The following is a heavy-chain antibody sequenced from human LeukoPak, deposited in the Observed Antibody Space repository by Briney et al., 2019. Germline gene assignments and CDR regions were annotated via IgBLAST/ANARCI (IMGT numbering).Heavy chain of an antibody. J-gene: IGHJ6*02. D-gene: IGHD3-10*01. CDR2: KFSHDGST. CDR1: GYSFNSHH. Sequence: ASVKVSCKTSGYSFNSHHVHWVRQAPGQGLEWMGVKFSHDGSTSNTQKFQGRITMTRDTPTSTVYMELSSLRSEDTAVYYCARDSGNFHYDMDVWGQGTTVIVSS. V-gene: IGHV1-46*02. CDR3: ARDSGNFHYDMDV.